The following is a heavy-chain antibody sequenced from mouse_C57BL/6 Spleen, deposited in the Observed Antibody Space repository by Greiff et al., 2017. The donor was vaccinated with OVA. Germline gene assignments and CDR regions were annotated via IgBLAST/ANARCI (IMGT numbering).Heavy chain of an antibody. CDR3: ARYLVSYYGNYGAMDY. V-gene: IGHV7-3*01. CDR2: IRNKANGYTT. J-gene: IGHJ4*01. Sequence: EVQGVESGGGLVQPGGSLSLSCAASGFTFTDYYMSWVRQPPGKALEWLGFIRNKANGYTTEYSASVKGRFTISRDNSQSILYLQMNALRAEDSATYYCARYLVSYYGNYGAMDYWGQGTSVTVSS. D-gene: IGHD2-1*01. CDR1: GFTFTDYY.